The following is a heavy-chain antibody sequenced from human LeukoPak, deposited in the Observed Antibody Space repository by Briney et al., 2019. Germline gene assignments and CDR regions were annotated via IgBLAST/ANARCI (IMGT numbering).Heavy chain of an antibody. D-gene: IGHD2-21*02. CDR2: INPNSGGT. J-gene: IGHJ4*02. V-gene: IGHV1-2*02. CDR3: ARGEIFGDYVPEGY. Sequence: ASVKVSCKASGYTFTGYNMHWVRQAPGQGLEWMGWINPNSGGTKYAQKFQGRVTMTRDTSINTAYMDLRSLRSDDTAVYYCARGEIFGDYVPEGYWGQGTLVTVSS. CDR1: GYTFTGYN.